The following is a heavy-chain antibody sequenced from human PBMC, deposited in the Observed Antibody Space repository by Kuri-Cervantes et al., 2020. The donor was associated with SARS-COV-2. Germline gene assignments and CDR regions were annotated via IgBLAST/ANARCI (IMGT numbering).Heavy chain of an antibody. CDR3: VRGVRITMIVVVITTTVLFDY. Sequence: GGSLRLSCAASGFTFSYYGMHWVRQAPGKGLEWVGFVRRDGSNYYYAGSVKGRFTISRDNSKNSLYLEMNSLRPEDMTVYYCVRGVRITMIVVVITTTVLFDYWGQGTLVTVSS. V-gene: IGHV3-30*02. CDR2: VRRDGSNY. J-gene: IGHJ4*02. D-gene: IGHD3-22*01. CDR1: GFTFSYYG.